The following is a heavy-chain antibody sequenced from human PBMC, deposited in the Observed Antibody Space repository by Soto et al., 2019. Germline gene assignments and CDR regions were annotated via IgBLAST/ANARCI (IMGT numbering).Heavy chain of an antibody. CDR3: AREEHYDFWSGYSKYYYGMGV. D-gene: IGHD3-3*01. CDR2: IIPIFGTA. CDR1: GGTFSSYA. V-gene: IGHV1-69*06. J-gene: IGHJ6*02. Sequence: SVKVSCKASGGTFSSYAISWVRQAPGQGLEWMGGIIPIFGTANYAQKFQGRVTITADKSTSTAYMELSSLRSEDTAVYYCAREEHYDFWSGYSKYYYGMGVWGQGTTVTVSS.